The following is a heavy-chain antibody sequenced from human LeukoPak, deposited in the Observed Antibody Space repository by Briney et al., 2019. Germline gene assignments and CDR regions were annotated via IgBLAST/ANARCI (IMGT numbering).Heavy chain of an antibody. CDR1: GGSISSYY. Sequence: SETLSLTCPVSGGSISSYYWSWIRQPAGKGLEWIGRIYTSGSTNYNPSLKSRVTMSVDTSKNQFSLKLSSVTAAGTAVYYCARALTTVTTDCWFDPWGQGTLVTVSS. D-gene: IGHD4-17*01. CDR3: ARALTTVTTDCWFDP. V-gene: IGHV4-4*07. CDR2: IYTSGST. J-gene: IGHJ5*02.